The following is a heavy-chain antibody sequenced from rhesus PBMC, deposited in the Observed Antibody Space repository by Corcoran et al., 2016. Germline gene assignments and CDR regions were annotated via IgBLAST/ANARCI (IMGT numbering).Heavy chain of an antibody. CDR1: GFTFSSYG. V-gene: IGHV3S16*01. Sequence: EVQLVESGGGLVQPGGSLRLSCAASGFTFSSYGMGWVRQAPGKGLEWVASIMSASSYIYYADSVKGRFTISRDNAKNSLSLQMNSLRAEDTAVYYCTRVTGTTHFDYWGQGVLVTVSS. CDR3: TRVTGTTHFDY. J-gene: IGHJ4*01. CDR2: IMSASSYI. D-gene: IGHD1-7*02.